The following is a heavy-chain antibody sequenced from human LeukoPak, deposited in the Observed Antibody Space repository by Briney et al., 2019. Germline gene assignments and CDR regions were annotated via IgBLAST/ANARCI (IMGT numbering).Heavy chain of an antibody. CDR3: ARGRAPQYYYGSGSHYYYYMDV. CDR2: INHSGST. Sequence: KPSETLSLTCAVYGGSFSGYYWSWIRQPPGKGLEWIGEINHSGSTNYNPSLKSRVTISVDTSKNQFSLKLSSVTAADTAVYYCARGRAPQYYYGSGSHYYYYMDVWGKGTTVTVSS. CDR1: GGSFSGYY. J-gene: IGHJ6*03. V-gene: IGHV4-34*01. D-gene: IGHD3-10*01.